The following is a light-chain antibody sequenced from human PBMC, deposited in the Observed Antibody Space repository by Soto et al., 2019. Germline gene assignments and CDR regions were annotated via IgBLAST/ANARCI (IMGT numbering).Light chain of an antibody. V-gene: IGKV3D-20*02. CDR1: QSVSSSY. CDR2: GAS. CDR3: QQRGSWTT. Sequence: EIVLTQSPGTLSLSPGERATLSCRASQSVSSSYLAWYQQKPGQAPRLLIYGASSRATGIPDRFSGSGSGTDFTLTISRLEPEDFEVYYCQQRGSWTTFGRGTRVEI. J-gene: IGKJ1*01.